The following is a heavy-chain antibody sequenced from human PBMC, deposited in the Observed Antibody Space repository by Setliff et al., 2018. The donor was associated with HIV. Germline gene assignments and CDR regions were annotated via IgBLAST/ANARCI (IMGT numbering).Heavy chain of an antibody. V-gene: IGHV5-51*01. Sequence: ESLKISCTGSGYSFNIYWIGWVRQMPGKGLEWMGIIYPGDSDTIYSPSFQGQVTISVDKSITTAYLQWSSLKASDTAMYYCARLSRHYSDSTAYHDAFDVWGQGTKVTVSS. D-gene: IGHD3-22*01. CDR1: GYSFNIYW. CDR2: IYPGDSDT. CDR3: ARLSRHYSDSTAYHDAFDV. J-gene: IGHJ3*01.